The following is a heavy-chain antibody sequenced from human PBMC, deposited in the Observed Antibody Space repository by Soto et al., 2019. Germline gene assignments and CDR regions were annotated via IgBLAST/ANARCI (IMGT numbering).Heavy chain of an antibody. CDR3: AREVQVHTPAFVY. CDR1: GGTFNTYA. D-gene: IGHD3-10*01. V-gene: IGHV1-69*06. Sequence: QVQLVQSGAEMKKPGSSVKVSCQSSGGTFNTYAMNWVRQAPGQGPEWMGDISPMFGAANYAPKFQGRVTLTADRSTGTSYMQASSLTSEDTALYVCAREVQVHTPAFVYWGQGTLVTVSS. CDR2: ISPMFGAA. J-gene: IGHJ4*02.